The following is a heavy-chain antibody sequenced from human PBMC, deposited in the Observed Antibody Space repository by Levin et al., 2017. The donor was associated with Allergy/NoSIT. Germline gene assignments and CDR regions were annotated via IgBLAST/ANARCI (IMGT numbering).Heavy chain of an antibody. J-gene: IGHJ3*02. D-gene: IGHD3-9*01. CDR2: IYHSGST. V-gene: IGHV4-4*02. Sequence: SETLSLTCAVSGGSISSSNWWSWVRQPPGKGLEWIGEIYHSGSTNYNPSLKSRVTISVDKSKNQFSLKLSSVTAADTAVYYCARVNILTGLGAFDIWGQGTMVTVSS. CDR1: GGSISSSNW. CDR3: ARVNILTGLGAFDI.